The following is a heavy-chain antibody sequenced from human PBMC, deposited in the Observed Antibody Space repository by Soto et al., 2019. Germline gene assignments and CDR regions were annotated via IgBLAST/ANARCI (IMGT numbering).Heavy chain of an antibody. V-gene: IGHV4-59*01. CDR2: SYYSGST. CDR3: ERGYSSRVGMAV. J-gene: IGHJ6*02. Sequence: QVQLQESGPGLVKPSETLSLTCTVSGGSISSYYWSWIRQPPGKGLEWIGYSYYSGSTNYNPSLKNRVTISAAASKNQFSLKLSSVTAADTAVYYCERGYSSRVGMAVWGQGTPVTVSS. CDR1: GGSISSYY. D-gene: IGHD6-13*01.